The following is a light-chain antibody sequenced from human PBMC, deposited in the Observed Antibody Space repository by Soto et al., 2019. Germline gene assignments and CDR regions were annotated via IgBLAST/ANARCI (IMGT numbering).Light chain of an antibody. J-gene: IGLJ1*01. Sequence: QSVLTRPASVSGSPGQSITISCTGSGRDIGAYNYVSWYQQHPGKAPKLLIYGVKNRPSGVSYRFSASKSAFTASLTISGLQAEDEAHYYCQSYDSTLSARYVLGTGTKV. CDR1: GRDIGAYNY. CDR2: GVK. V-gene: IGLV2-14*01. CDR3: QSYDSTLSARYV.